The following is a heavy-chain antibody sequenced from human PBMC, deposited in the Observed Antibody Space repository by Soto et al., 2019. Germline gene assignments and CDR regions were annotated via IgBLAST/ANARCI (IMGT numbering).Heavy chain of an antibody. CDR2: ISNSFSDGNT. CDR1: GCTFSNYA. Sequence: GGSLRLSCAASGCTFSNYAMDWVRQAPGKGLEWVSAISNSFSDGNTHYADSVKGRFTISRDNDKNTVFLEMNSLRAEDTAVYYCAKVFSPEGGNYFDHWGQGTLVTVSS. J-gene: IGHJ4*02. V-gene: IGHV3-23*01. CDR3: AKVFSPEGGNYFDH.